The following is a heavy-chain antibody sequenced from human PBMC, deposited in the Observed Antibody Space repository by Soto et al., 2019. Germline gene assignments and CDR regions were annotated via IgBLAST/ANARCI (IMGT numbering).Heavy chain of an antibody. CDR2: ISPHNFNT. CDR1: GYTFTHFY. CDR3: ARYEGGYDILTGYYKAHHFDY. J-gene: IGHJ4*02. V-gene: IGHV1-18*01. Sequence: QVQLEQSGAEVKKPGDSVKVSCKASGYTFTHFYITWVRQAPGQGLEWMGAISPHNFNTNYAQKFRGRVTLTTEKSTNTAYMDLRSVTSDDKAVYYCARYEGGYDILTGYYKAHHFDYWGQGVPVTVSS. D-gene: IGHD3-9*01.